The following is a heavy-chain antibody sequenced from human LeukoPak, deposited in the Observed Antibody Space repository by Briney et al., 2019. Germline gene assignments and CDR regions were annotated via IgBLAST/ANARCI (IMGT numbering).Heavy chain of an antibody. CDR2: VYHNGNT. CDR1: GGSFSGYY. V-gene: IGHV4-34*01. CDR3: ARIDSTGWYVNS. J-gene: IGHJ4*02. D-gene: IGHD6-19*01. Sequence: SETLSLTCAVYGGSFSGYYWSWIRQPPGKGLEWIGNVYHNGNTYYNPSLKSRVTISEDTSNNQFSLKLSSVTAADTAVYFCARIDSTGWYVNSWGQGTLVTVSS.